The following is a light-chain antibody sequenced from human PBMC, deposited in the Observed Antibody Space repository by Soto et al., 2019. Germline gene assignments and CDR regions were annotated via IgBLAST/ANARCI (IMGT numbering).Light chain of an antibody. J-gene: IGLJ1*01. CDR2: EVT. CDR3: SSYAGINNLAV. Sequence: QSALTQPPSASGSPGQSVTISCTGTSSDVGGYYSVSWYQPHPGKAPKLMIYEVTKRPSGVPDRFSGSKSGSTASLTVSGLQAEDEAEYYCSSYAGINNLAVFGTGTKLTVL. V-gene: IGLV2-8*01. CDR1: SSDVGGYYS.